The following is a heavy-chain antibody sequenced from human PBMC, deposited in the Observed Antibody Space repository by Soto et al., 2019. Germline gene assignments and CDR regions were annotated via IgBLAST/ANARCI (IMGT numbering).Heavy chain of an antibody. CDR3: ARVGYYYGSGSYWAYYYGMDV. J-gene: IGHJ6*02. CDR2: INHSGST. CDR1: GGSFSGYY. Sequence: WETVALTCAVYGGSFSGYYWSWIRQPPGKGLEWIGEINHSGSTNYNPSLKSRVTISVDTSKNQFSLKLSSVTAADTAVYYCARVGYYYGSGSYWAYYYGMDVWGQGTTVT. D-gene: IGHD3-10*01. V-gene: IGHV4-34*01.